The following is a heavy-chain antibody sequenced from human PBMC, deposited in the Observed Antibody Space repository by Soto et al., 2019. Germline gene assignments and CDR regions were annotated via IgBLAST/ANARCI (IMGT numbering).Heavy chain of an antibody. CDR2: IIPILGIA. J-gene: IGHJ4*02. D-gene: IGHD3-9*01. V-gene: IGHV1-69*02. CDR3: AYDILTGANFDY. CDR1: GGTFSSYT. Sequence: QVQLVQSGAEVKKPGSSVKVSCKASGGTFSSYTISWVRQAPGQGLEWMGRIIPILGIANYAQKFQGRVXIXAXTSTSTAYMELSSLRSEDTAVYYCAYDILTGANFDYWGQGTLVTVSS.